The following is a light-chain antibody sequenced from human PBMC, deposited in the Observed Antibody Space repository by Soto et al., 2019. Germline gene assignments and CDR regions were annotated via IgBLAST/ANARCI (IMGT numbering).Light chain of an antibody. CDR3: QQTMTFPLT. Sequence: DIQMIQSPSSVSASVGDRVTITCRASQGISSYLAWYQQKPGRAPKLLISAASSLQSGVPSRFSGSGSGTDFTLTISSLQPEGFATYYCQQTMTFPLTFGGGTKVEI. V-gene: IGKV1-12*01. CDR2: AAS. CDR1: QGISSY. J-gene: IGKJ4*01.